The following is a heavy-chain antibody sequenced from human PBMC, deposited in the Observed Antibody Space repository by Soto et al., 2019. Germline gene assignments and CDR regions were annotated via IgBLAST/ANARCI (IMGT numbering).Heavy chain of an antibody. V-gene: IGHV4-59*01. Sequence: SETLSLTCTVSGGSISSYYWSWIRQPPGKGLEWIGYIYYSGSTNYNPSLKSRVTISVDTSKNQFSLKLSSVTAADTAVYYCARGRYYGSGSFTEYGFDPWAQGTLVTVSS. CDR2: IYYSGST. J-gene: IGHJ5*02. CDR1: GGSISSYY. CDR3: ARGRYYGSGSFTEYGFDP. D-gene: IGHD3-10*01.